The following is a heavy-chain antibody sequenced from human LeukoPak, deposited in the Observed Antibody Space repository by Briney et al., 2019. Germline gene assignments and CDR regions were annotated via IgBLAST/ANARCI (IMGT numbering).Heavy chain of an antibody. D-gene: IGHD2-15*01. CDR2: INHSGST. CDR3: ARTTEGYCRGRSCYSYYYYMDV. J-gene: IGHJ6*03. CDR1: VGSFSGYY. Sequence: SETLSLTCAVYVGSFSGYYWTWIRQPPGKGLEWIGEINHSGSTNYNPSLKSRVTISVDTSKNQFSLKLSSVTAADTAVYYCARTTEGYCRGRSCYSYYYYMDVWGKGTTVTVSS. V-gene: IGHV4-34*01.